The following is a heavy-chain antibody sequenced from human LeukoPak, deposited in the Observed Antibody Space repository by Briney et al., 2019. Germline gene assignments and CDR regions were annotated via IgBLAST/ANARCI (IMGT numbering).Heavy chain of an antibody. V-gene: IGHV1-18*01. CDR2: IIAYNVNT. D-gene: IGHD6-13*01. Sequence: ASVKVSCKASGYTFTSYGISWVRQAPGQGLEWMGWIIAYNVNTNYAQKLQGRVTMTTDTSTSTAYMELRSLRSDDTAVYYCARVDGIAAASIFDYWGQGTLVTVSS. J-gene: IGHJ4*02. CDR1: GYTFTSYG. CDR3: ARVDGIAAASIFDY.